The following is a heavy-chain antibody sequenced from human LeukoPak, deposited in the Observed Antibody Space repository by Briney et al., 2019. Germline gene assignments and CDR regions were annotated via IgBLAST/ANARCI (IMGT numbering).Heavy chain of an antibody. CDR3: ARSFRGGSLDV. Sequence: GESLQISCKGSGYSFTTYWIGWVRQVPGKGLEWMGVIYPDDSDARYSPSFQGQVTISADKSISTAYMQWSSLKTSDTAIYYCARSFRGGSLDVWGQGTTVTVSS. D-gene: IGHD1-1*01. CDR2: IYPDDSDA. V-gene: IGHV5-51*01. CDR1: GYSFTTYW. J-gene: IGHJ6*02.